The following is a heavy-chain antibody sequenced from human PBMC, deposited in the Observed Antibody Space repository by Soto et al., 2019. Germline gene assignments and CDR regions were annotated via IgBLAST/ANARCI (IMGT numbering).Heavy chain of an antibody. J-gene: IGHJ4*02. V-gene: IGHV3-23*01. CDR3: AKDLEIFGPTNPDY. D-gene: IGHD3-3*01. Sequence: GGSLRFSCAASGFTFSSYAMSWVRQAPGKGLEWVSAISGSGGSTYYADSVKGRFTISRDNSKNTLYLQMNSLRAEDTAVYYCAKDLEIFGPTNPDYWGQGTLVTVSS. CDR2: ISGSGGST. CDR1: GFTFSSYA.